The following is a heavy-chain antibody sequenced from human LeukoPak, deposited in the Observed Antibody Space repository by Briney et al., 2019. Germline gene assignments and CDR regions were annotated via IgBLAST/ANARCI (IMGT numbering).Heavy chain of an antibody. J-gene: IGHJ5*02. CDR3: ARYYYDSSGYYENWFDP. V-gene: IGHV4-59*01. Sequence: SETLSLTCTVSGGSISSYYWSWIRQPPGKGLEWIGYIYYSGSTNYNPSLKSRVAISVDTSKNQFSLKLSSVTAAGTAVYYCARYYYDSSGYYENWFDPWGQGTLVTVSS. CDR2: IYYSGST. CDR1: GGSISSYY. D-gene: IGHD3-22*01.